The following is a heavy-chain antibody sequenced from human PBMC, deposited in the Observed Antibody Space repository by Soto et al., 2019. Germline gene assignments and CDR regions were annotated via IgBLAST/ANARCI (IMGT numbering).Heavy chain of an antibody. V-gene: IGHV3-23*01. CDR1: AFTFSNYG. CDR2: ISSGGST. D-gene: IGHD5-12*01. J-gene: IGHJ4*02. Sequence: EVQLLESGGGLVQPGGSLRLSCAASAFTFSNYGMSWVRQAPGKGLEWVSAISSGGSTFSADSVKGRFTISRDNSKNTLYLQMNSRRAEDTAVYYCAKEKSGYEKWGQGTLVTVSS. CDR3: AKEKSGYEK.